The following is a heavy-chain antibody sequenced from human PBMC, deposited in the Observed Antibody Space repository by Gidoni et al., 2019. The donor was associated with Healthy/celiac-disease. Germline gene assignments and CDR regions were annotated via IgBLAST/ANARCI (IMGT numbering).Heavy chain of an antibody. CDR3: ARHAHSSSADITVDYMDV. CDR1: GYSFTIYW. D-gene: IGHD6-6*01. V-gene: IGHV5-51*01. CDR2: IYPGDSDT. Sequence: EVQLVQSGAEVKQPGETLKISCRGSGYSFTIYWIGWVRQMPGKGLEWRGIIYPGDSDTRYSPSFQGQVTISADKSISTAYLQWSSLKASDTAMYYCARHAHSSSADITVDYMDVWGKGTTVTVSS. J-gene: IGHJ6*03.